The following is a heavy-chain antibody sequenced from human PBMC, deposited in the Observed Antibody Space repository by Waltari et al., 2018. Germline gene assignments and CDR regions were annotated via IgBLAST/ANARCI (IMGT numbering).Heavy chain of an antibody. D-gene: IGHD4-17*01. Sequence: EVVLVESGGGLIQPGGSLRLSCAASDFSVSSNYMSWVRQATGKGRVWVSILHSDSNTYDADSVKGRFTISRDMSKNTLYLQMNSLRADDTAVYCARTYGGNSPGALDVWGQGTMVTISS. CDR1: DFSVSSNY. CDR2: LHSDSNT. CDR3: RTYGGNSPGALDV. V-gene: IGHV3-53*01. J-gene: IGHJ3*01.